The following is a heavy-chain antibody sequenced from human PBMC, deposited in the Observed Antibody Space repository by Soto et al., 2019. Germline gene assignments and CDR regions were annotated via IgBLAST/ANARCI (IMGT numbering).Heavy chain of an antibody. CDR2: INPNSGGT. V-gene: IGHV1-2*02. CDR3: ASGGGGFGSSGSGLDY. J-gene: IGHJ4*02. CDR1: GYTFTGYY. D-gene: IGHD6-6*01. Sequence: QVQLVQSGAEVKKPGASVKVSCKASGYTFTGYYMHWVRQAPGQGLEWMGWINPNSGGTNYAQKFQGRVTMTRDTSISPACRELGRLSSDATACYCCASGGGGFGSSGSGLDYWGQGTLVTVSS.